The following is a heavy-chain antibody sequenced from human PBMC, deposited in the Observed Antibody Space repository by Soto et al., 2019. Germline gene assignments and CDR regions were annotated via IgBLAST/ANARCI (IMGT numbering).Heavy chain of an antibody. D-gene: IGHD3-16*02. Sequence: SETLSLTCTVSGGSISSSSYYWGWIRQPPGKGLEWIGSIYYSGSTYYNPSLKSRVTISVDTSKNQFSLKLGSVTAADTAVYYCARQEYDYIWGSYRYYFDYWGQGTLVTVSS. CDR1: GGSISSSSYY. J-gene: IGHJ4*02. CDR2: IYYSGST. V-gene: IGHV4-39*01. CDR3: ARQEYDYIWGSYRYYFDY.